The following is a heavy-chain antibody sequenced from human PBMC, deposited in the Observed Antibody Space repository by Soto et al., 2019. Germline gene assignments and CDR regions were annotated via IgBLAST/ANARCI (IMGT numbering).Heavy chain of an antibody. V-gene: IGHV1-2*02. CDR3: ARDFVGVVMDYGRDG. Sequence: ASVKVSCKTSGYSFAGYFVHWVRQAPGQGLEWMGWINPNSGETTYSQKFEVRVSMTRDTPINTAYMELSRLTSDDTAVYYCARDFVGVVMDYGRDGWDKGTTVTVSS. CDR2: INPNSGET. D-gene: IGHD2-15*01. CDR1: GYSFAGYF. J-gene: IGHJ6*04.